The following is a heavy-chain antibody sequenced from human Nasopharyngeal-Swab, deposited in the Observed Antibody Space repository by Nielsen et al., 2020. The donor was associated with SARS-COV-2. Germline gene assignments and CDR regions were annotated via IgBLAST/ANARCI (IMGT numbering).Heavy chain of an antibody. CDR2: ISWDGGST. CDR3: ARFEGITMVRGAVDV. V-gene: IGHV3-43*01. D-gene: IGHD3-10*01. CDR1: GFTFDDYT. J-gene: IGHJ6*02. Sequence: GESLKISCAASGFTFDDYTMHWVRQAPGKGLEWVSLISWDGGSTYYADSVKGRFTISRDNAKTSVYRQMNSLRPEDTAVYYCARFEGITMVRGAVDVWGQGTTVSVSS.